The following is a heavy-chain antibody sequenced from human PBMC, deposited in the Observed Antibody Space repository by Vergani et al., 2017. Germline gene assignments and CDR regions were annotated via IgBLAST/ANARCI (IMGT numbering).Heavy chain of an antibody. V-gene: IGHV4-30-4*08. CDR1: GGSISSGDYY. CDR2: IYYSGNT. J-gene: IGHJ6*02. D-gene: IGHD6-13*01. Sequence: QVQLQESDPGLVKPSQTLSLTCTVSGGSISSGDYYWSWIRQPPGKGLEWIGYIYYSGNTYYNPSLKSRVTISLDTSKNQLSLKLSSVTAADTAVYYCARGGSSSYDYYYAMDVWGQGTTVTVSS. CDR3: ARGGSSSYDYYYAMDV.